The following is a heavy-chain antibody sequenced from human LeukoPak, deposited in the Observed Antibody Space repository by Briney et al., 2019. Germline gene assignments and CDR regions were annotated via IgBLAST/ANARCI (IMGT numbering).Heavy chain of an antibody. Sequence: GGSLRLSXAASGFTFSSYSMNWVRQAPGKGLEWVSSSSSSSSYIYYADSVKGRFTISRDNAKNSLYLQMNSLRAEDTAVYYCARVYDFWSGYYHDAFDIWGQGTMVTVSS. CDR1: GFTFSSYS. V-gene: IGHV3-21*01. CDR2: SSSSSSYI. J-gene: IGHJ3*02. D-gene: IGHD3-3*01. CDR3: ARVYDFWSGYYHDAFDI.